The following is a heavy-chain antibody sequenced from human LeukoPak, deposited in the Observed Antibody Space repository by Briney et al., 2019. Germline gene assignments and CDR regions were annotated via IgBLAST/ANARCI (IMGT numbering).Heavy chain of an antibody. CDR2: INPNSGGT. D-gene: IGHD3-22*01. V-gene: IGHV1-2*02. Sequence: ASVKVSCKASGYTFTGYYMHWVRQAPGQGLEWMGWINPNSGGTNYAQKFQGRVTMTRDTSTSTVYMELSSLRSEDTAVYYCARVRRASGFYDSSGYYLDYWGQGTLVTVSS. CDR3: ARVRRASGFYDSSGYYLDY. CDR1: GYTFTGYY. J-gene: IGHJ4*02.